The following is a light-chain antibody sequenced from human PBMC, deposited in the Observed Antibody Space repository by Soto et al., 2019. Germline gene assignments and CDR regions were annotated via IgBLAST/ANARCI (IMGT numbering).Light chain of an antibody. J-gene: IGKJ2*01. CDR2: DAS. V-gene: IGKV3-11*01. Sequence: EIVLTQSPATLSLSPGERATLSCRASQSVSSYLAWYQQKPGQAPRLLIYDASNRATGIPARFSGSWSGTDFTLTISSPETEDFAVYYCQQRSNWPLYTFGQGTKLEIK. CDR3: QQRSNWPLYT. CDR1: QSVSSY.